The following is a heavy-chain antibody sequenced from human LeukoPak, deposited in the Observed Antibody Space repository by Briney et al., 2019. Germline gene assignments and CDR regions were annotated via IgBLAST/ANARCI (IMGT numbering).Heavy chain of an antibody. Sequence: ASVTVSCMACGYTFTRYGISWLRQAPGQELEWMGWMSAYNGNTNYAQKPQGRVTMTTDTSTSTAYMELRSLRSDDTAVYYCARESLAYYYYYYGMVVWGQGTTVTVSS. CDR1: GYTFTRYG. J-gene: IGHJ6*02. CDR3: ARESLAYYYYYYGMVV. V-gene: IGHV1-18*01. CDR2: MSAYNGNT.